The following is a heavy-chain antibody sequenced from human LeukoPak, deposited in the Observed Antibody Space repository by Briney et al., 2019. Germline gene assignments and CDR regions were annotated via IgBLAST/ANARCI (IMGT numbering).Heavy chain of an antibody. V-gene: IGHV1-18*01. J-gene: IGHJ6*02. CDR2: ISAYNGNT. CDR1: GYTFTIYG. CDR3: ARGWFGELDYGMDV. Sequence: ASVTVSCTASGYTFTIYGISWVRQAPGQGLEWMGWISAYNGNTNYAQKLQGRVTMTTDTSTSTAYMELRSLRSDDTAVYYCARGWFGELDYGMDVWGQGTTVTVSS. D-gene: IGHD3-10*01.